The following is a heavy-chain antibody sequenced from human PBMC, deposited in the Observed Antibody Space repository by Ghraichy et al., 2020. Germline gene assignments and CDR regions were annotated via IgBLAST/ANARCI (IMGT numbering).Heavy chain of an antibody. D-gene: IGHD2-21*02. V-gene: IGHV3-30*18. CDR2: ISYDGSNK. Sequence: GGSLRLSCAASGFTFSSYGMHWVRQAPGKGLEWVAVISYDGSNKYYADSVKGRFTISRDNSKNTLYLQMNSLRAEDTAVYYCAKDGPDYYFDYWGQGTLVTVSS. CDR3: AKDGPDYYFDY. J-gene: IGHJ4*02. CDR1: GFTFSSYG.